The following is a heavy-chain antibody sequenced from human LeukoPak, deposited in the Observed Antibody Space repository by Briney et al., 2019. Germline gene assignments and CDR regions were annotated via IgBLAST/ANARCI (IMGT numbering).Heavy chain of an antibody. D-gene: IGHD3-22*01. Sequence: ASVKVSCKASGGTFSSYAISWVRQAPGQGLEWMGGIIPIFGTANYAQKFQGRVTITADKSTSTAYMELSSLRSEDTAVYYCARGVYSAYYYDSSGYGAAFDIWGQGTMVTVSS. CDR2: IIPIFGTA. CDR1: GGTFSSYA. V-gene: IGHV1-69*06. J-gene: IGHJ3*02. CDR3: ARGVYSAYYYDSSGYGAAFDI.